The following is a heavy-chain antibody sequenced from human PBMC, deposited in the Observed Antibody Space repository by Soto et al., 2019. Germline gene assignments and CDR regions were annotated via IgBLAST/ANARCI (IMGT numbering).Heavy chain of an antibody. V-gene: IGHV3-15*01. CDR3: TTNWSSGICDAGSRYSIYDREI. D-gene: IGHD2-2*01. CDR2: VKTKIDGGPS. Sequence: GGSLRLSCAASGFSFSYAWMSWVRQAPGKGLEWVGRVKTKIDGGPSEYAAPVKGRFTISRDDSKRVVFLQMNSLKTEDTAVYYCTTNWSSGICDAGSRYSIYDREIWDPETTFTASS. CDR1: GFSFSYAW. J-gene: IGHJ6*02.